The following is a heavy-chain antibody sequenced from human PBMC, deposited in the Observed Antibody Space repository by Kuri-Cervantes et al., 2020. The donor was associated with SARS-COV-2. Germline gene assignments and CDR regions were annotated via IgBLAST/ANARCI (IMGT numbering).Heavy chain of an antibody. V-gene: IGHV3-21*01. D-gene: IGHD3-3*01. Sequence: GESLKISCAASGFTFSAYSMNWVRQAPGKGLEWVSSISSGSEYILYADSAKGRFTISRDNAKNSLFLQMNSLRVEDTALYYCARDWGAIFGVATQFDYWGQGTLVTVSS. CDR3: ARDWGAIFGVATQFDY. CDR1: GFTFSAYS. CDR2: ISSGSEYI. J-gene: IGHJ4*02.